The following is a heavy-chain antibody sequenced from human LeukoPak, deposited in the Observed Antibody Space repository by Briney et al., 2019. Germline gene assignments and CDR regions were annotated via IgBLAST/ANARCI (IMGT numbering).Heavy chain of an antibody. CDR1: GGSISSYY. J-gene: IGHJ4*02. Sequence: PSETLSLTCTVSGGSISSYYWSWIRQPPGKGLEWIGYIYYSGSTNYNPSLKSRVTISVDTSKNQFSLKLSSVTAADTAVYYCARELGGDYGDLQPFDYWGQGTLVTVSS. CDR3: ARELGGDYGDLQPFDY. CDR2: IYYSGST. V-gene: IGHV4-59*01. D-gene: IGHD4-17*01.